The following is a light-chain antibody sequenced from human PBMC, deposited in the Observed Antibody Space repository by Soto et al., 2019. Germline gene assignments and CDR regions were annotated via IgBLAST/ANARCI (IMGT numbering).Light chain of an antibody. CDR2: AAS. Sequence: EIVMTQSPATLSVSPGERATLSCRASQTVASNRLAWYQQKPGQAPRLLIYAASTRAAGIPDRFSGSGSGTDFTLTISRLEPEDFGVFFCHHYGRSPIFTFGPGTTVDMK. CDR3: HHYGRSPIFT. V-gene: IGKV3-20*01. CDR1: QTVASNR. J-gene: IGKJ3*01.